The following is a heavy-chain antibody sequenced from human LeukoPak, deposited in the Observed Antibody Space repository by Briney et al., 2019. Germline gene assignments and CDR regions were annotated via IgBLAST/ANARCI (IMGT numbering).Heavy chain of an antibody. D-gene: IGHD3-10*01. CDR1: GYSISSGDY. V-gene: IGHV4-38-2*02. Sequence: SETLSLTCIVSGYSISSGDYGGCSRQPPGKGLEGIWSVYGSGSTYYNPSLKSRVTISVDTSKNQFSLKLSSVSAADTAVYYCARSRNVWFGESDYWGQGTLVTVSS. J-gene: IGHJ4*02. CDR3: ARSRNVWFGESDY. CDR2: VYGSGST.